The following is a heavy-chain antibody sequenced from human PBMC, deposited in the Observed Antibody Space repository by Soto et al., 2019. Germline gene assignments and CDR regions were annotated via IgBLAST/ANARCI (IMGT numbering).Heavy chain of an antibody. CDR1: GFTFSSYS. Sequence: EVQLVESGGGLVKPGGSLRLSCAASGFTFSSYSMNWVRQAPGKGLEWVSSISSSSSYIYYADSVKGRFTISRDNAKNSLYLQMNSLRAEDTAVYYCARVGVTQHSSSWYLYFDYWGQGTLVTVSS. V-gene: IGHV3-21*01. CDR3: ARVGVTQHSSSWYLYFDY. D-gene: IGHD6-13*01. J-gene: IGHJ4*02. CDR2: ISSSSSYI.